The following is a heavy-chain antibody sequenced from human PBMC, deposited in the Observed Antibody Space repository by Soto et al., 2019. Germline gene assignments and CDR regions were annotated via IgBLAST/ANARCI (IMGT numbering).Heavy chain of an antibody. J-gene: IGHJ4*02. CDR1: GFTFSKYA. CDR3: ARYPSHLELLYPPHFDY. CDR2: IVYSGGTT. D-gene: IGHD1-7*01. Sequence: GGSLRLSCAASGFTFSKYAMSWVRQAPGKGLEWVSVIVYSGGTTYYADSVKGRFIISRDNSKNTLYLQMHSLRAEDTAVYYCARYPSHLELLYPPHFDYWGLGTLVTVSS. V-gene: IGHV3-23*01.